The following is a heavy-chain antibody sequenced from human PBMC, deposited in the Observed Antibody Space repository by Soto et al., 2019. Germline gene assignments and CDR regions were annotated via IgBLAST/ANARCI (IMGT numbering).Heavy chain of an antibody. CDR2: INPNSGGT. CDR3: AREYNWNDGPNAFDI. J-gene: IGHJ3*02. Sequence: ASVKVSCKASGYTFTGYYMHWVRQAPGQGLEWKGRINPNSGGTKYAQKLQDWGTMTRNTSISTAYMELSRLRSDDTAVYYCAREYNWNDGPNAFDIWGQGTMVTVS. D-gene: IGHD1-1*01. CDR1: GYTFTGYY. V-gene: IGHV1-2*04.